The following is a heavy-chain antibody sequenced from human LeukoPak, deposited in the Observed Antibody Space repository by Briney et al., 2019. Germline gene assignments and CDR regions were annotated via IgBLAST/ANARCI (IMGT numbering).Heavy chain of an antibody. Sequence: GASVKVSCKASGYTFTSYDINWVRQATGQGLEWMGWMNPNSGNTGYAQKFQGRVTITRNTSISTAYMELSSLRSEDTAVYYCARGTRYCSSTSCSTSDAFDIWGQGTMVTVSS. J-gene: IGHJ3*02. CDR3: ARGTRYCSSTSCSTSDAFDI. V-gene: IGHV1-8*03. CDR2: MNPNSGNT. D-gene: IGHD2-2*01. CDR1: GYTFTSYD.